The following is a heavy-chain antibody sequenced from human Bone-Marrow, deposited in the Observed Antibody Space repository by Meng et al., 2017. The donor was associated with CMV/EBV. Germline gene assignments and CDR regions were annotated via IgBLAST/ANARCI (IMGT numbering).Heavy chain of an antibody. CDR1: GFTFSSYG. Sequence: GESLKISCAASGFTFSSYGMHWVRQAPGKGLEWVAFIRYDGSNKYYADSVKGRFTISRDNSKNTLYLQMNSLRAEDTAVYYCAKVLYSSSSGDYWGQGTRVTVSS. CDR2: IRYDGSNK. D-gene: IGHD6-6*01. CDR3: AKVLYSSSSGDY. V-gene: IGHV3-30*02. J-gene: IGHJ4*02.